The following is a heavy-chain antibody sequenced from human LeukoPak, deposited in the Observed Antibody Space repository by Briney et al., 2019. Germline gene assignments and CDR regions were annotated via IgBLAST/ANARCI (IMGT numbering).Heavy chain of an antibody. CDR1: GGTFSSYA. Sequence: SVKVSCKASGGTFSSYAISWVRQAPGQGLEWMGGIIPIFGTANYAQKFQGRVTITTDESTSTAYMELSSLRSEDTAVYYCARGRSLTPDTAMVSAGLWGQGTLVTVSS. CDR3: ARGRSLTPDTAMVSAGL. V-gene: IGHV1-69*05. D-gene: IGHD5-18*01. J-gene: IGHJ4*02. CDR2: IIPIFGTA.